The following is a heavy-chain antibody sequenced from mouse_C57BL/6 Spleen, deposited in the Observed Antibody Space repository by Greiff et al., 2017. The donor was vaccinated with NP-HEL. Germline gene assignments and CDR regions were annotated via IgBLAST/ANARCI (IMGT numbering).Heavy chain of an antibody. CDR3: ARFYDYDGAWFAY. CDR2: ISSGGSYT. D-gene: IGHD2-4*01. V-gene: IGHV5-6*01. CDR1: GFTFSSYG. J-gene: IGHJ3*01. Sequence: EVNLVESGGDLVKPGGSLKLSCAASGFTFSSYGMSWVRQTPDKRLEWVATISSGGSYTYYPDSVKGRFTISRDNAKNTLYLQMSSLKSEDTAMYYCARFYDYDGAWFAYWGQGTLVTVSA.